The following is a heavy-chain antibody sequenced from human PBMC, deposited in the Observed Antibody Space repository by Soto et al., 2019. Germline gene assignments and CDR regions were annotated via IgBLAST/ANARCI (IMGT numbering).Heavy chain of an antibody. CDR1: EFTFSDYA. V-gene: IGHV3-23*01. CDR2: ISASGDNT. J-gene: IGHJ4*02. Sequence: GGSLRLSCAASEFTFSDYAMSWVRQAPGKGLEWVSGISASGDNTYSADSVKGRFTISRDNSKNTLYLQMNSLRAEDTAIYYCAKGTFYGNHLFDFWGQGTLVTVS. D-gene: IGHD4-17*01. CDR3: AKGTFYGNHLFDF.